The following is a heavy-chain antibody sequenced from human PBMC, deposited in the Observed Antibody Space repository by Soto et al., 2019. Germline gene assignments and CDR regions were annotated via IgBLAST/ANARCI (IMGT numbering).Heavy chain of an antibody. Sequence: ASVKVSCKASGDTFTSYYMHWVRQAPGQGLEWMGIINPSGGTSYAQKFQGRVTMTRDTSTSTVYMELSSLRSEDTAVYYCARVLSWASYYDFWSGYYNYYYYGMDVWGQGTTVTVSS. CDR2: INPSGGT. J-gene: IGHJ6*02. CDR3: ARVLSWASYYDFWSGYYNYYYYGMDV. D-gene: IGHD3-3*01. CDR1: GDTFTSYY. V-gene: IGHV1-46*01.